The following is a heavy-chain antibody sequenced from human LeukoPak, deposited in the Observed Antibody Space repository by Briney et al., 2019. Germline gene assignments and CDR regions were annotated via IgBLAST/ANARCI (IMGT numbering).Heavy chain of an antibody. CDR1: GFTFSSYW. Sequence: PGGSLRLSCAASGFTFSSYWMSWVRQAPGKGLEWVANINQDGSEKYDVDSVKGRFTISRDNAKNSLFLQMNSLRAEDTAVYYCARDGEMPTIYFDYWGQGTLVTVSS. CDR3: ARDGEMPTIYFDY. D-gene: IGHD5-24*01. CDR2: INQDGSEK. V-gene: IGHV3-7*01. J-gene: IGHJ4*02.